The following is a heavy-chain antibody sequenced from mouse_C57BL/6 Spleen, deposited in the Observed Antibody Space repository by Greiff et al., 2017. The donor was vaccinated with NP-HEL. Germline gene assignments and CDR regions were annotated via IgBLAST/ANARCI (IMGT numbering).Heavy chain of an antibody. V-gene: IGHV1-76*01. D-gene: IGHD2-5*01. CDR1: GYTFTDYY. CDR2: IYPGSGNT. CDR3: ARRGDYSNYGGYFDV. Sequence: VQLQQSGAELVRPGASVKLSCKASGYTFTDYYINWVKQRPGQGLEWIARIYPGSGNTYYNEKFKGKATLTAEKSSSTAYMQLSSLTSEDSAVYFCARRGDYSNYGGYFDVWGTGTTVTVSS. J-gene: IGHJ1*03.